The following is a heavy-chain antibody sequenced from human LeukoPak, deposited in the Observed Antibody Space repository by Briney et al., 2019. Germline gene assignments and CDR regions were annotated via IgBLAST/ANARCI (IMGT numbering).Heavy chain of an antibody. CDR2: IYHSGSP. D-gene: IGHD4-23*01. Sequence: PSETLSLTCAVSGGSISSNNWWGWVRQPPGKGLEWIGEIYHSGSPNYNPSLKSRVTISVDKSRNHFSLNLSSVTAADTAVYYCARGGGYGGIDWYFDLWGRGTLFTVSS. CDR3: ARGGGYGGIDWYFDL. V-gene: IGHV4-4*02. CDR1: GGSISSNNW. J-gene: IGHJ2*01.